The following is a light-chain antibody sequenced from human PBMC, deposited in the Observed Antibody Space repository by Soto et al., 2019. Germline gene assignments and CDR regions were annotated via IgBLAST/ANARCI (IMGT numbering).Light chain of an antibody. Sequence: EIVMTQSPATLSASPGERATLSCRASQSVSSSLAWYQQKPGQAPRLLVYGASTRATGIPARFSGSGSGTEFTLTISSLQSEDFAVYYCQQYNNWPRTFGQGTKVDIK. CDR1: QSVSSS. V-gene: IGKV3-15*01. J-gene: IGKJ1*01. CDR3: QQYNNWPRT. CDR2: GAS.